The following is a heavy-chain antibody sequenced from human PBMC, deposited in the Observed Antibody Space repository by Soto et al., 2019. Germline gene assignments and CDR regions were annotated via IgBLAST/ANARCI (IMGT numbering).Heavy chain of an antibody. CDR1: GFTFSSYS. D-gene: IGHD2-21*01. J-gene: IGHJ4*02. Sequence: PGGSLRLSCAASGFTFSSYSMIWVRQAPGKGLEWISYISSSSSAIYYADTVRGRFTGSRDNAKNSLYLQMNSLRVEDAAVYYCVRQNWDSYFSYFDSWGQGT. V-gene: IGHV3-48*01. CDR2: ISSSSSAI. CDR3: VRQNWDSYFSYFDS.